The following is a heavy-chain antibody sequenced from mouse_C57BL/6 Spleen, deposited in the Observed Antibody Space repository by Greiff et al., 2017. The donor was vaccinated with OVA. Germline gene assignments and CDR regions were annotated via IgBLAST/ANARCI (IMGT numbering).Heavy chain of an antibody. Sequence: QVQLQQPGAELVKPGASVKVSCKASGYTFTSYWMHWVKQRPGQGLEWIGRIHPSDSDTNYNQKFKGKVTLTVDKSSSTAYMQLSSLTSEDSAVYYCAMGLTTVVAKAYWGQGTLVTVSA. CDR1: GYTFTSYW. J-gene: IGHJ3*01. CDR2: IHPSDSDT. D-gene: IGHD1-1*01. CDR3: AMGLTTVVAKAY. V-gene: IGHV1-74*01.